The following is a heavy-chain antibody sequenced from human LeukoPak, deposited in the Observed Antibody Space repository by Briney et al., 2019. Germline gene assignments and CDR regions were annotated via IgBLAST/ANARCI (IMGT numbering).Heavy chain of an antibody. V-gene: IGHV3-33*01. D-gene: IGHD3-3*01. J-gene: IGHJ5*02. CDR1: GFTFSSYG. Sequence: GGSLRLSCAASGFTFSSYGMHWVRRSPGKGLEWVAVIWYDGSNKYYADSVKGRFTISRDNSKNTLYLQMNSLRAEDTAVYYCARDGNFWSGYPNWFDPWGQGTLVTVSS. CDR2: IWYDGSNK. CDR3: ARDGNFWSGYPNWFDP.